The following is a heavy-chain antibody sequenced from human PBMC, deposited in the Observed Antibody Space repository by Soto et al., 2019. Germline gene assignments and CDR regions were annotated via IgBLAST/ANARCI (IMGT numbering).Heavy chain of an antibody. CDR1: GGSFSGYY. V-gene: IGHV4-34*01. CDR2: INHSGST. CDR3: ARGPWTIFGVVKEYNWFDP. J-gene: IGHJ5*02. D-gene: IGHD3-3*01. Sequence: SETLSLTCAVYGGSFSGYYWSWIRQPPGKGLEWIGEINHSGSTGYNPSLKSRVTISVDTSKNQFSLKLSSVTAADTAVYYCARGPWTIFGVVKEYNWFDPWGQGTLVTVSS.